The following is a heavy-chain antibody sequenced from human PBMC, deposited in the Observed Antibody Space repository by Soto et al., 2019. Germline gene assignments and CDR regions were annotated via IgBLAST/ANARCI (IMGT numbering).Heavy chain of an antibody. CDR1: GASVSSAEHY. J-gene: IGHJ4*02. V-gene: IGHV4-30-4*01. Sequence: QVQLQEAGPGLVKASQTLSLTCTLSGASVSSAEHYWSWIRQPPGKGLEWIGYSYYSGGSYYNASLQRCVSTSVDTSQNQFSLKSPSVTAADTAVYYCARLSGYDPAGAADKWGPGILVSVSS. D-gene: IGHD5-12*01. CDR3: ARLSGYDPAGAADK. CDR2: SYYSGGS.